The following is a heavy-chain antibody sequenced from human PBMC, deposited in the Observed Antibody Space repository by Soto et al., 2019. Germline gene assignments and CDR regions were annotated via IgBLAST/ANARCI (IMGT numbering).Heavy chain of an antibody. Sequence: GESLKISCKVSGYRFTSNWIGWVRQMPGKGLEWMGIIYPGDSDTRYSPSFQGQVTISADKSISTAYLQWSSLKASDTAMYYCARSASSSGLNVDYWGQGTLGTGSS. J-gene: IGHJ4*02. V-gene: IGHV5-51*01. CDR1: GYRFTSNW. CDR2: IYPGDSDT. D-gene: IGHD6-6*01. CDR3: ARSASSSGLNVDY.